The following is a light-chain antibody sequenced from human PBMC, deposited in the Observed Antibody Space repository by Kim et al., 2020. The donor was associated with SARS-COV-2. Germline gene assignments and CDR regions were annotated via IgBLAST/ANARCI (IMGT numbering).Light chain of an antibody. V-gene: IGLV6-57*03. CDR3: QSYDSSIVV. Sequence: GKTVTISCTRSSGSIASNYVQGYQQRPGSAPTTVIYEDNQRPSGVPDRFSGSIDSSSNSASLTISGLKTEDEADYYCQSYDSSIVVFGGGTQLTVL. CDR1: SGSIASNY. CDR2: EDN. J-gene: IGLJ2*01.